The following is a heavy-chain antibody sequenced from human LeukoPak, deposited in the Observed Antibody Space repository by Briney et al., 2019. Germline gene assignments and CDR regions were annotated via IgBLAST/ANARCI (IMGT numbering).Heavy chain of an antibody. Sequence: PGGSLRLSCAASGFTFSNAWMSWVRQAPGKGLEWVGRIKSKTDGGTTDYAAPVKGRFTISRDDSENTLYLQMNSLKTEDTAVYYCTADGRDYPFDYCGQGTLVTVSS. CDR2: IKSKTDGGTT. V-gene: IGHV3-15*01. CDR3: TADGRDYPFDY. D-gene: IGHD4-11*01. J-gene: IGHJ4*02. CDR1: GFTFSNAW.